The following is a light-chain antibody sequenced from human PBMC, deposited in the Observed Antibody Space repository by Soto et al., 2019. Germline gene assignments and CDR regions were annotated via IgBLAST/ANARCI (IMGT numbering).Light chain of an antibody. V-gene: IGLV2-11*01. CDR3: CSYAGTFTRV. CDR2: DVN. J-gene: IGLJ1*01. Sequence: QSALTQPRSVSGSPGQSVTVSCTGTSSDVGAYDYVSWYQQHPGKVPKLIIYDVNKRPSGVPDRFSGSKSGHTASLTISGLQSDDEADYYCCSYAGTFTRVFGTGTKVTVL. CDR1: SSDVGAYDY.